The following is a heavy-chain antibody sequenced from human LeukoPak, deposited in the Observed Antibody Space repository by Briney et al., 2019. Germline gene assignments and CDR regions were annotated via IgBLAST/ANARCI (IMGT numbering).Heavy chain of an antibody. CDR1: GFTFSSYA. V-gene: IGHV3-30-3*01. CDR3: ARGYYGSGSYSPPGY. D-gene: IGHD3-10*01. CDR2: ISYDGSNK. Sequence: GGSLRLSCAASGFTFSSYAMHWVRQAPGKGLEWVAVISYDGSNKYYADSVKSRFTISRDNSKNTLYLQMNSLRAEDTAVYYCARGYYGSGSYSPPGYWGQGTLVTVSS. J-gene: IGHJ4*02.